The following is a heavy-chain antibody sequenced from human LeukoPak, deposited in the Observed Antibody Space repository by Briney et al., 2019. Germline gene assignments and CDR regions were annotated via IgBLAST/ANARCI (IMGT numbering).Heavy chain of an antibody. D-gene: IGHD2-15*01. Sequence: PGGSLRLSCTASGFTFSSYWMHWVRQVPGKGLVWVSHINSDGSSTNYADSVKGRFTISRDNAKNTLYLQMNSLRAEDTALYYCARDLGGGWYFNWGQGTLVTVSS. J-gene: IGHJ4*02. CDR1: GFTFSSYW. CDR3: ARDLGGGWYFN. V-gene: IGHV3-74*01. CDR2: INSDGSST.